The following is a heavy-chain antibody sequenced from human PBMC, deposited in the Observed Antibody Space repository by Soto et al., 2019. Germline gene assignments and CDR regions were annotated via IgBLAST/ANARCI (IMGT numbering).Heavy chain of an antibody. CDR1: GGTFSSYA. CDR2: IIPIFGTA. Sequence: QVQLVQSGAEVKKPGSSVKVSCKASGGTFSSYAISWVRQAPGQGLEWMGGIIPIFGTANYAQKFQGRVTITADESTSTAYMERSSLRSEDTAVYYCARGGEAAADYGMDVWGQGTTVTVSS. CDR3: ARGGEAAADYGMDV. J-gene: IGHJ6*02. V-gene: IGHV1-69*01. D-gene: IGHD6-13*01.